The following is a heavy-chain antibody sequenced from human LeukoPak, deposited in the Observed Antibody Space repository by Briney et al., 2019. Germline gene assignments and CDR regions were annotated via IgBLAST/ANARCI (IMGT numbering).Heavy chain of an antibody. D-gene: IGHD6-13*01. CDR2: INHSGST. Sequence: SETLSLTCAVYGGSFSGYYWSWIRQPPGKGLEWIGEINHSGSTYYNPSLKSRVTISVDTSKNQFSLKLSSVTAADTAVYYCARDPSSWLPYYFDYWGQGTLVTVSS. V-gene: IGHV4-34*01. CDR3: ARDPSSWLPYYFDY. J-gene: IGHJ4*02. CDR1: GGSFSGYY.